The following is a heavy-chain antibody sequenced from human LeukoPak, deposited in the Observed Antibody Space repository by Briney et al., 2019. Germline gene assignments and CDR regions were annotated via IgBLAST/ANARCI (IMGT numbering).Heavy chain of an antibody. CDR1: GGSFSGYY. CDR2: INHSGST. D-gene: IGHD3-22*01. J-gene: IGHJ5*02. Sequence: SETLSLTCAVYGGSFSGYYWSWIRKPPGKGLEWIGEINHSGSTNYNPTLKSRVTISVDTSKNQFSLKLSSVTAADTAVYYCARGRLSYYYDSRGWFDPWGQGTLVTVSS. V-gene: IGHV4-34*01. CDR3: ARGRLSYYYDSRGWFDP.